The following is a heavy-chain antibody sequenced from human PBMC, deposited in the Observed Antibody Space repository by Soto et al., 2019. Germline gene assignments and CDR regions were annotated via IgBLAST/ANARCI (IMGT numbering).Heavy chain of an antibody. CDR3: APFLPVFVGENEAFDC. CDR2: IYHSGNT. Sequence: QVQLQESGPGLVKPSGTLSLTCTVSGGSISNNNWWSWVRQTPEKGLELIGQIYHSGNTNYNPSLKSRGSMSVDKSKDQFSLTMNSATAGDTAVYYCAPFLPVFVGENEAFDCWGHGTVVTVSS. J-gene: IGHJ4*01. D-gene: IGHD3-3*02. CDR1: GGSISNNNW. V-gene: IGHV4-4*02.